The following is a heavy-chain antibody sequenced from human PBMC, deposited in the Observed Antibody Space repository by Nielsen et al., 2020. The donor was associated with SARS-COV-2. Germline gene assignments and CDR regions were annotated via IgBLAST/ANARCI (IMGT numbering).Heavy chain of an antibody. CDR3: ARDCSGGSCYSDY. Sequence: ASVKVSCKASGYTFTSYYMHWVRQAPGQGLEWMGWISAYNGNTNYAQKLQGRVTMTTDTSTSTAYMELRSLRSDDTAVYYCARDCSGGSCYSDYWGQGTLVTVSS. D-gene: IGHD2-15*01. CDR2: ISAYNGNT. J-gene: IGHJ4*02. CDR1: GYTFTSYY. V-gene: IGHV1-18*04.